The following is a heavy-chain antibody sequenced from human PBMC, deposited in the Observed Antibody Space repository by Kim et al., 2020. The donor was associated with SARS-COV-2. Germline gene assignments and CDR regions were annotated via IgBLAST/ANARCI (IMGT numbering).Heavy chain of an antibody. Sequence: SPSFQGHVTISADKSISTAYLQWSSLKASDTAMYYCAVVAGPVVGYYFDYWGQGTLVTVSS. V-gene: IGHV5-10-1*01. D-gene: IGHD6-19*01. J-gene: IGHJ4*02. CDR3: AVVAGPVVGYYFDY.